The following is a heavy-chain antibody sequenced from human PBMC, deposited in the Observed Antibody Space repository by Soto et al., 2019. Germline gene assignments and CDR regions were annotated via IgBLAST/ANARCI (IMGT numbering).Heavy chain of an antibody. D-gene: IGHD2-21*02. CDR1: GDTFTNYY. CDR3: ARGGHVVVVTAAFDY. V-gene: IGHV1-46*01. CDR2: VNPSGGHT. J-gene: IGHJ4*02. Sequence: QVQLMQSGAEVKKPGASVKVSCKASGDTFTNYYIHWVRQAPGQGLEWMGTVNPSGGHTTYSQNFLGRVTXTGXXSXCTLYMELTSLTSDDTAGYYCARGGHVVVVTAAFDYWGQGTLVTVSS.